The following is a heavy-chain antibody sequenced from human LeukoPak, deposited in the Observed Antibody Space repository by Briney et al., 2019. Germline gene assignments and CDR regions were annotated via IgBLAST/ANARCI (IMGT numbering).Heavy chain of an antibody. CDR1: GFTFSSYS. V-gene: IGHV3-21*01. CDR3: ARDRGYSYGYTFDY. J-gene: IGHJ4*02. CDR2: ISSSSSYI. Sequence: GGSLRLSCAASGFTFSSYSMNWVRQAPGKGLEWVSSISSSSSYIYYADSVKGRFTIPRDNAKNSLYLQMNSLRAEDTAVYYCARDRGYSYGYTFDYWGQGTLVTVSS. D-gene: IGHD5-18*01.